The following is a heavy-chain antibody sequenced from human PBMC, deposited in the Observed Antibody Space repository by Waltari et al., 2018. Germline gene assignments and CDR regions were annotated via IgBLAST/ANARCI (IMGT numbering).Heavy chain of an antibody. J-gene: IGHJ4*02. D-gene: IGHD1-1*01. CDR2: IHPSDSET. Sequence: EVQLVQSGAEVKKPGESLKISCKASGYNFTSYWIGWVRQMPGKGLVWVGIIHPSDSETRYSPSFRGQVTISVDKSITTAYLQLSSLEPPDTAMYYCARGTPYDYWGQGTLVTAAS. CDR1: GYNFTSYW. V-gene: IGHV5-51*01. CDR3: ARGTPYDY.